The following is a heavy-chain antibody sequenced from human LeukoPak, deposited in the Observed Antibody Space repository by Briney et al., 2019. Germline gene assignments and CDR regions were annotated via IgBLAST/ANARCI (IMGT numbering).Heavy chain of an antibody. V-gene: IGHV1-18*01. CDR3: ARGSKYGYNTLGGDY. D-gene: IGHD5-24*01. CDR1: GYTFTSYG. Sequence: GASVKVSCKASGYTFTSYGISWVRQAPGQGLEWMGWISAYNGNTNYAQKLQGRVTMTTDTSTSTAYMELRSLRSDDTAVYYCARGSKYGYNTLGGDYWGQGTLVTVSS. CDR2: ISAYNGNT. J-gene: IGHJ4*02.